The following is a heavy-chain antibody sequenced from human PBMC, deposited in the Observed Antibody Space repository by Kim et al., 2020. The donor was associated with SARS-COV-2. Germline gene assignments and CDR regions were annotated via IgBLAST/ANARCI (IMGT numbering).Heavy chain of an antibody. D-gene: IGHD5-12*01. CDR3: ARRVRDGYNFFAFDI. V-gene: IGHV4-59*08. CDR2: IYYSGST. CDR1: GGSISSYY. Sequence: SETLSLTCTVSGGSISSYYWSWIRQPPGKGLEWIGYIYYSGSTNYNPSLKSRVTISVDTSKNQFSLKLSSVTAADTAVYYCARRVRDGYNFFAFDIWGQGTMVTVSS. J-gene: IGHJ3*02.